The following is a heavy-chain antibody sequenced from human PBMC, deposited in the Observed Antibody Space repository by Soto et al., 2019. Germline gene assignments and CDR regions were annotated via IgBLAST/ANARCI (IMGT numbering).Heavy chain of an antibody. V-gene: IGHV4-30-4*01. CDR2: IYYSGST. D-gene: IGHD3-3*01. CDR3: ARSDYYDFWSGYSNWFDP. J-gene: IGHJ5*02. Sequence: SETLSLTCTVSGGSISSGDYYWSWIRQPPGKGLEWIGYIYYSGSTYYNPSLKSRVTISVDTSKNQFSLKLSSVTAADTAVYYCARSDYYDFWSGYSNWFDPWGQGTLVTVYS. CDR1: GGSISSGDYY.